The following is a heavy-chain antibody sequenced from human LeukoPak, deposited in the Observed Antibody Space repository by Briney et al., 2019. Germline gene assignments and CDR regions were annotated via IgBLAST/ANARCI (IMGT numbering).Heavy chain of an antibody. V-gene: IGHV1-18*01. CDR3: ARTMVRGVIITWNAFDI. D-gene: IGHD3-10*01. CDR1: GYTFTSYG. Sequence: ASVKVSCKASGYTFTSYGISWVRQAPGQGLEWMGWISAYNGNTNYAQKLQGRVTMTTDTSTSTAYMELRSLRSDDTAVYYCARTMVRGVIITWNAFDIWGQGTMVTVSS. J-gene: IGHJ3*02. CDR2: ISAYNGNT.